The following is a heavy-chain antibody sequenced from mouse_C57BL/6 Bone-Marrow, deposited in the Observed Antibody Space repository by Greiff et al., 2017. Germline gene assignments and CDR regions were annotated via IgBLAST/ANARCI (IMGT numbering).Heavy chain of an antibody. D-gene: IGHD2-3*01. CDR2: IYPRSGNT. Sequence: QVQLQQSGAELARPGASVKLSCKASGYTFTSYGISWVKQRTGQGLEWIGEIYPRSGNTYYNEKFKGKATLTANKSSSTAYMELRSLTSEDSAVYFCARGGYYAWFAYWGQGTLVTVSA. CDR1: GYTFTSYG. V-gene: IGHV1-81*01. CDR3: ARGGYYAWFAY. J-gene: IGHJ3*01.